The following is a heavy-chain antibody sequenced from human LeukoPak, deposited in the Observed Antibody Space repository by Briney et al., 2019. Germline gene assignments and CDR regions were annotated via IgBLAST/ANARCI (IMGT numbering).Heavy chain of an antibody. V-gene: IGHV3-20*04. CDR2: INWNGGST. D-gene: IGHD6-13*01. Sequence: GGSLRLSCAASGFTFDDYGMSWVRQAPGKGLEWVSGINWNGGSTGYADSVKGRFPISRDNAKNSLYLQMNSLRAEDTALYYCARDLEAAGYYYYYYMDVWGKGTTVTVSS. CDR3: ARDLEAAGYYYYYYMDV. J-gene: IGHJ6*03. CDR1: GFTFDDYG.